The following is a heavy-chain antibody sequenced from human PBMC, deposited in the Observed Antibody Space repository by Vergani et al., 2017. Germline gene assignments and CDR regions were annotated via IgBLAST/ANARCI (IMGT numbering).Heavy chain of an antibody. CDR2: IYYSGST. D-gene: IGHD6-19*01. J-gene: IGHJ5*02. V-gene: IGHV4-59*01. Sequence: QVQLQESGPGLVKPSETLSLTCTVSGGSISSYHWSWIRQPPGKGLEWIGYIYYSGSTNYNPSLKSRVTISVDTSKNQFSLKLSSVTAADTAVYYCARRGSGWGLLFDPWGQGTLVTVSS. CDR3: ARRGSGWGLLFDP. CDR1: GGSISSYH.